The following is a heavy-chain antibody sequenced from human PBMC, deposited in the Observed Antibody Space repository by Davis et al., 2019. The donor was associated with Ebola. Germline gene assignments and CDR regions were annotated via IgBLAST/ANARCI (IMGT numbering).Heavy chain of an antibody. J-gene: IGHJ4*02. CDR2: ISSSADWT. V-gene: IGHV3-23*01. CDR1: GFTFSSYA. CDR3: ARDPGGSFDY. Sequence: PSETLSLTCAASGFTFSSYAMSWVRQAPGKGLEWVSSISSSADWTNYADSVKGRFTISRDNSKNTVYLQINSLRADDTAVYYCARDPGGSFDYWGQGTLVTVSS. D-gene: IGHD1-26*01.